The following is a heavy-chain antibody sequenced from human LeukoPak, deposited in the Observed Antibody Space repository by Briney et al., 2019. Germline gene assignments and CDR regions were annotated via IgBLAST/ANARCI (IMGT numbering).Heavy chain of an antibody. Sequence: PSETLSLTCTVSGGSISSYYWSWIRQPPGKGLEWIGYIYYSGSTNYNPSLKSRVTISVDTSKNQFSLKLSSVTAADTAVYYCARGGRDYDILTGYYLDYWGQGTLVTVSS. V-gene: IGHV4-59*01. CDR1: GGSISSYY. J-gene: IGHJ4*02. CDR3: ARGGRDYDILTGYYLDY. CDR2: IYYSGST. D-gene: IGHD3-9*01.